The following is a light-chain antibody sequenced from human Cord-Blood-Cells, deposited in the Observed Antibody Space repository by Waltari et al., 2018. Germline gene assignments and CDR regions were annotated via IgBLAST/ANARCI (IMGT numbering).Light chain of an antibody. CDR1: SRYVGGYHY. V-gene: IGLV2-14*01. J-gene: IGLJ1*01. Sequence: QSALTQPASVSGSPGQSITISCPGTSRYVGGYHYVSSYQQHPGKAPKLMIYDVSKRPSGVSNRFSGSKSGNTASLTISGLQAEDEADYYCSSYTSSSTFYVFGTGTKVTVL. CDR2: DVS. CDR3: SSYTSSSTFYV.